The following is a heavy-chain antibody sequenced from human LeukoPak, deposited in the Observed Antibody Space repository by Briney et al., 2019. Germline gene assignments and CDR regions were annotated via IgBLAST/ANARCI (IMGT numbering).Heavy chain of an antibody. Sequence: SETLSLTCTASGGSISSYYWSWIRQPPGKGLEWIGYIYYSGSTNYNPSLKSRVTISVDTSKNQFSLKLSSVTAADTAVYYCARSRRPRLLYGDYAWYFDLWGRGTLVTVSS. V-gene: IGHV4-59*08. CDR1: GGSISSYY. J-gene: IGHJ2*01. D-gene: IGHD4-17*01. CDR2: IYYSGST. CDR3: ARSRRPRLLYGDYAWYFDL.